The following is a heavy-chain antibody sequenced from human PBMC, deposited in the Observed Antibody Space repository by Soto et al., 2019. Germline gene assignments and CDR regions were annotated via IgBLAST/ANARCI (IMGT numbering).Heavy chain of an antibody. J-gene: IGHJ5*02. CDR2: MHHTQGT. Sequence: SETLSLTCGVSGASISSYYWTWIRRPPGGGLEWIGYMHHTQGTNDNPSLRGRVHMSIDTSMNQFSLRLTSVTAADTAVYYCARVPFVGYFDWLDPWGHGTLVTVSS. D-gene: IGHD3-9*01. CDR3: ARVPFVGYFDWLDP. V-gene: IGHV4-59*01. CDR1: GASISSYY.